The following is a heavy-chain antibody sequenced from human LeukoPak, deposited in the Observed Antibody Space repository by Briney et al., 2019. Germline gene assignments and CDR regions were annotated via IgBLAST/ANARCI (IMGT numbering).Heavy chain of an antibody. J-gene: IGHJ4*02. V-gene: IGHV4-38-2*02. CDR1: GYSISSGYY. D-gene: IGHD6-6*01. CDR2: IYHSGST. CDR3: ARPRRGSSRPFDY. Sequence: SETLSLTCTVSGYSISSGYYWGWIRQPPGKGLEWIANIYHSGSTYYNPSLKSRVTISVDTSKNQFSLKLSSVTAADTAVYYCARPRRGSSRPFDYWGQGTLVTVSS.